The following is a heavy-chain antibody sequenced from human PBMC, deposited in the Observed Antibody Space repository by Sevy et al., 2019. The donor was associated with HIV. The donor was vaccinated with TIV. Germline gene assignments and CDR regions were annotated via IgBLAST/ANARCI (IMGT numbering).Heavy chain of an antibody. J-gene: IGHJ4*02. CDR2: ISGSGGST. V-gene: IGHV3-23*01. D-gene: IGHD3-22*01. CDR3: AKASRNYYDSSGYYPFDY. Sequence: GGSLRLSCAASGFTFSSYAMSWVRQAPGKGLEWVSAISGSGGSTYYADSVKGRFTISRDNSKNTLYLQMNSLRAEDTAVYYCAKASRNYYDSSGYYPFDYWGQGPLVTVSS. CDR1: GFTFSSYA.